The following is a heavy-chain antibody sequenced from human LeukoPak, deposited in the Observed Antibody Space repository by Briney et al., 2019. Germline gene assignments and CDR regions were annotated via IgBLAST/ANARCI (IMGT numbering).Heavy chain of an antibody. V-gene: IGHV4-59*01. CDR3: ARAGYSYGTGYYFDY. CDR2: IYYTGAT. D-gene: IGHD5-18*01. CDR1: GGSISSYY. Sequence: SETLSLTCTGSGGSISSYYWSWIRLPPGKGLEWMGYIYYTGATYYNPSLKSRVTISLDTSKNQFSLKLSSVTAADAAVYYCARAGYSYGTGYYFDYWGQGALVTVSS. J-gene: IGHJ4*02.